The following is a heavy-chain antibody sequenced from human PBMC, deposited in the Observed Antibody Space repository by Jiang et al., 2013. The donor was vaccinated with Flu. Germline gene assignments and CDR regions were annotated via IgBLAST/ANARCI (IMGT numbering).Heavy chain of an antibody. Sequence: GAEVKAGESLKISCKDSGYRFTNYWFGWVRQMPGKGLEWMGIIYAGDSNTKYSPSFQGQVTISADTSISTAYLQWSGLKASDTAMYYCTRALNGNYRWDVWGQGTTVTVSS. CDR2: IYAGDSNT. D-gene: IGHD1-7*01. V-gene: IGHV5-51*01. CDR1: GYRFTNYW. J-gene: IGHJ6*02. CDR3: TRALNGNYRWDV.